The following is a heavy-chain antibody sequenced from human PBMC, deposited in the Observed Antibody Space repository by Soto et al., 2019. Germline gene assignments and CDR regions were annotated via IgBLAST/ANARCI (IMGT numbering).Heavy chain of an antibody. CDR1: GYTFTGYY. CDR3: AREEQTGANYYLDY. D-gene: IGHD7-27*01. Sequence: GASVKVSCKASGYTFTGYYIHWVRQAPGQGLQWMGSISPHSGGPHYAQRFQGRVTMTRDTSMTTVYMEVSGLTSDDTAIYFCAREEQTGANYYLDYWGQGTLVTVSS. J-gene: IGHJ4*02. V-gene: IGHV1-2*02. CDR2: ISPHSGGP.